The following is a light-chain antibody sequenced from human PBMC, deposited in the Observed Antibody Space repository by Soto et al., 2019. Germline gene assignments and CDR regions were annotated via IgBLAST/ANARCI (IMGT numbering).Light chain of an antibody. Sequence: DIKLTQSPSTLSASVGDGVTITCRASQSINIWLAWYQQKPGKAPKLLMYKASSLEGGVPSTFSGSGSGTEFTLSISSLQPDDFATYYCQQYYGSPYTFGQGTKLEI. CDR3: QQYYGSPYT. CDR1: QSINIW. CDR2: KAS. V-gene: IGKV1-5*03. J-gene: IGKJ2*01.